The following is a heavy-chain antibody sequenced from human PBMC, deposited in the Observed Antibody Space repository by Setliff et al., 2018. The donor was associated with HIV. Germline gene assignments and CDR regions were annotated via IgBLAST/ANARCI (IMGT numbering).Heavy chain of an antibody. CDR1: GGTFSSYA. J-gene: IGHJ4*02. CDR3: ARAPRIFPEFNNPHPHFDH. Sequence: SVKVSCKASGGTFSSYAISWVRQAPGQGLEWMGGIIPIFGTANYAQKFQGRVTITADESTSTAYMELRGLISDDTAVYFCARAPRIFPEFNNPHPHFDHWGQGTLVTVSS. CDR2: IIPIFGTA. D-gene: IGHD3-3*01. V-gene: IGHV1-69*13.